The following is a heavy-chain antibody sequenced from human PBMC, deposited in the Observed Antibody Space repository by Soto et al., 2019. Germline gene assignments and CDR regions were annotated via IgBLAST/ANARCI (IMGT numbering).Heavy chain of an antibody. V-gene: IGHV3-30*18. D-gene: IGHD4-17*01. CDR2: ISYDGSNK. CDR1: GFTFSSYG. Sequence: GGSLRLSCAASGFTFSSYGMHWVRQAPGKGLGWVAVISYDGSNKYYADSVKGRFTISRDNSKNTLYLQMNSLRAEDTAVYYCAKELNDYGGNLGPYYFDYWGQGT. CDR3: AKELNDYGGNLGPYYFDY. J-gene: IGHJ4*02.